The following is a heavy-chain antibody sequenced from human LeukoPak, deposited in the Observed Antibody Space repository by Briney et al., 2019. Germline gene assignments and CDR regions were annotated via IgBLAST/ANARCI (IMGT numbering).Heavy chain of an antibody. CDR3: ARDSYCSGGSCYWGKYYYYGMDV. J-gene: IGHJ6*02. D-gene: IGHD2-15*01. CDR1: GGSISSYY. V-gene: IGHV4-59*01. Sequence: SETLSLTCTVSGGSISSYYWSWVRQPPGKGLEWIGYIYYSGSTNYNPSLKSRVTISVDTSKNQFSLKLSSVTAADTAVYYCARDSYCSGGSCYWGKYYYYGMDVWGQGTTVTVSS. CDR2: IYYSGST.